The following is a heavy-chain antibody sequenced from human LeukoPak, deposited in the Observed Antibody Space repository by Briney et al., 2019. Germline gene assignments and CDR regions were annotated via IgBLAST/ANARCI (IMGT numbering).Heavy chain of an antibody. CDR3: ARVGDSSSGPAAFDY. D-gene: IGHD6-6*01. CDR2: ITPILGIA. J-gene: IGHJ4*02. Sequence: ASVKVSCKASGGTFSSYAISWVRQAPGQGLEWMGRITPILGIANYAQKFQGRVTITADKSTSTAYMELSSLRSEDTAVYYCARVGDSSSGPAAFDYWGQGTLVTVSS. V-gene: IGHV1-69*04. CDR1: GGTFSSYA.